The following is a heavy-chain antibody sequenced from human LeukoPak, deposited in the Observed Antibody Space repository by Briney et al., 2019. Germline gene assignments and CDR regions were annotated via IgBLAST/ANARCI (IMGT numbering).Heavy chain of an antibody. D-gene: IGHD3-16*02. Sequence: GGSLRLSCAASGFTFSSYAMSWVRQAPGKGLEWVSAISGSGGSTYYADSVKGRFTISRDNSKNTLYLQMNSLRAEDTAVYYCAKDLDYDYVWGSYRYTANIDYWGQGALVTVSS. V-gene: IGHV3-23*01. CDR1: GFTFSSYA. CDR2: ISGSGGST. J-gene: IGHJ4*02. CDR3: AKDLDYDYVWGSYRYTANIDY.